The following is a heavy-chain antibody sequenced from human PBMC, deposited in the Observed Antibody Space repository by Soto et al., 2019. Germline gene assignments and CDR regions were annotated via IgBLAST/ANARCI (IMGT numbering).Heavy chain of an antibody. J-gene: IGHJ4*02. V-gene: IGHV4-4*07. D-gene: IGHD5-18*01. CDR3: ARGGIQLSYAFDY. CDR1: GTSVSNYY. CDR2: IYTSGST. Sequence: SETLSLTCSVSGTSVSNYYWSWIRQPAGKGLEHIGRIYTSGSTSYNPSLKGRVTMSMDTSQTQIYLNLTSVTAADTAVYYCARGGIQLSYAFDYWGQGIQVTVSS.